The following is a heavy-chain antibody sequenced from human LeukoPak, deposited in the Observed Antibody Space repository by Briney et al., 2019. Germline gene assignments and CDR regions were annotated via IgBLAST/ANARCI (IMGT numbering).Heavy chain of an antibody. CDR3: ATVLVRGVNPWYFDL. D-gene: IGHD3-10*01. V-gene: IGHV4-59*01. CDR1: GDSISSYS. Sequence: SETLSLTRSVSGDSISSYSWSWIRQPPGKGLEWIGYIHSTGSTNYNPSLKSRVTISVDSSKNYFSLRLSSVTAADTAVYFCATVLVRGVNPWYFDLWGRGTLVTVSS. J-gene: IGHJ2*01. CDR2: IHSTGST.